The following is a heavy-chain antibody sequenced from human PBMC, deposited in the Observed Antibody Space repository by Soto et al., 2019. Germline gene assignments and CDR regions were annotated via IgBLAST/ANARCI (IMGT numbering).Heavy chain of an antibody. Sequence: QLQLQESGPGLVKPSETLSLTCSVSGGSINYNSYHWGWIRQPPGQGLEWMGSIFYTVTTFYNPSLESRVNMSVDTSKNSFSLHLTSVTAADTAVYFCARLVVVAPVANVWGQGTLVTVSS. CDR1: GGSINYNSYH. V-gene: IGHV4-39*02. J-gene: IGHJ4*02. CDR2: IFYTVTT. CDR3: ARLVVVAPVANV. D-gene: IGHD2-2*01.